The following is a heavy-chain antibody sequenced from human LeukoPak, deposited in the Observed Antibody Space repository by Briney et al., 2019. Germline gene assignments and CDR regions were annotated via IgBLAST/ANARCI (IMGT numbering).Heavy chain of an antibody. CDR3: AKAPGAWSPYYYDY. D-gene: IGHD6-19*01. CDR1: GLTFNNYA. CDR2: ISGGGDGT. V-gene: IGHV3-23*01. J-gene: IGHJ4*02. Sequence: GGSLRLSCAVSGLTFNNYAMNWVRQNPEKGLEWVSTISGGGDGTYYADSVKGRFTISKDNSRNTLYLQMNSLRAEDTAIYFCAKAPGAWSPYYYDYWGLGTLVTVSS.